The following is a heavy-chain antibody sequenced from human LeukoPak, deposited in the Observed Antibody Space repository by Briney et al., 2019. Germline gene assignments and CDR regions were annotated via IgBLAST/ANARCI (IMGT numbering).Heavy chain of an antibody. D-gene: IGHD3-10*01. CDR2: VQQEGSEK. V-gene: IGHV3-7*01. CDR1: GFTFNSYW. CDR3: AKDWRSSITMVRGVMDV. J-gene: IGHJ6*02. Sequence: PGGSLRLSCAASGFTFNSYWMSWVRQAPGKGLEWVANVQQEGSEKYYVDSVKGRFTISRDNAKNSVYLQMNSLRAEDTAVYYCAKDWRSSITMVRGVMDVWGQGTTVTVSS.